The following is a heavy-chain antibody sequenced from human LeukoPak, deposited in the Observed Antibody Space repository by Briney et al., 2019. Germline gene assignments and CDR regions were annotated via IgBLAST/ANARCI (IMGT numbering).Heavy chain of an antibody. CDR3: ARLYCGGDCYLSSFDY. V-gene: IGHV4-59*08. J-gene: IGHJ4*02. CDR2: IYYSGST. D-gene: IGHD2-21*02. CDR1: GGSISSYY. Sequence: TSETLSLTCTVSGGSISSYYWSWIRQPPGKGLEWIGYIYYSGSTNYNPSLKSRVTISVDTSKNQFSLKLSSVTAADTAVYYCARLYCGGDCYLSSFDYWGQGTLVTVSS.